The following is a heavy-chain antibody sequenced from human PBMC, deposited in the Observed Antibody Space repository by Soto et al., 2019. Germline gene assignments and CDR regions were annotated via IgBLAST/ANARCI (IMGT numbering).Heavy chain of an antibody. Sequence: EVQLVESGGGLVQPGGSLRLSCVASGFTFSSHWMHWVRQAPGNGLVWVSRISSDGSRTNYADSVKGRFAIFRDNAKNTVYLQMNSLRAEETAVYYCARGVMGAYGLDIWGQGTMGTVSS. J-gene: IGHJ3*02. CDR2: ISSDGSRT. CDR3: ARGVMGAYGLDI. CDR1: GFTFSSHW. D-gene: IGHD2-21*01. V-gene: IGHV3-74*01.